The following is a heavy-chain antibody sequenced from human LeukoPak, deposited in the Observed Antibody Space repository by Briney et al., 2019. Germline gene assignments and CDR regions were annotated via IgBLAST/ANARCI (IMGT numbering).Heavy chain of an antibody. CDR3: ARDLVTVTKGFDI. CDR1: DDSFSSHY. Sequence: SETLSLTCTVSDDSFSSHYWTWIRQPPGKGLEWIGYISYIGSTNYNPSLKSRVTISIDTSKNQFSLKLTSVTAADTAVYYCARDLVTVTKGFDIWGQGTMVSVSS. J-gene: IGHJ3*02. CDR2: ISYIGST. D-gene: IGHD4-17*01. V-gene: IGHV4-59*11.